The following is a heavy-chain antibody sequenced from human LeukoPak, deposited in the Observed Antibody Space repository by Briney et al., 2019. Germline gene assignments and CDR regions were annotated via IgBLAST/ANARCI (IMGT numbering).Heavy chain of an antibody. V-gene: IGHV3-73*01. CDR1: GFTFSGSA. CDR3: TALGIAAAGMDY. D-gene: IGHD6-13*01. J-gene: IGHJ4*02. CDR2: IRSKANNYAT. Sequence: GGSLRLSCAASGFTFSGSAIHWVRQASGKGLGWLGRIRSKANNYATAYGASVEGRFTISRDDSKNTAYLQMNSLITEDTAVYFCTALGIAAAGMDYWGQGTLVTVSS.